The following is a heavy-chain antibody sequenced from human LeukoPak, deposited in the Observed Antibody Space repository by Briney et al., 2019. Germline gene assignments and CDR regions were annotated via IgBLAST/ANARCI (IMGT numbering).Heavy chain of an antibody. CDR1: GGSISSSSYY. J-gene: IGHJ4*02. CDR3: AREGGPYRPLDY. Sequence: SETLSLTCTVSGGSISSSSYYWGWVRQPPGKGLEWIGEVNLHGDTNYNPSLKGRVDISVDKFENHISLQLTSVTAADTAVYYCAREGGPYRPLDYSGQGITVTVSS. D-gene: IGHD3-16*02. CDR2: VNLHGDT. V-gene: IGHV4-39*07.